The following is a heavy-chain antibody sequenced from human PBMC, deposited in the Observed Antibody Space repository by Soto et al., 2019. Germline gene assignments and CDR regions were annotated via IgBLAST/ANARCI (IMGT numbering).Heavy chain of an antibody. V-gene: IGHV3-48*03. Sequence: EVQLVESGGGLVQPGGSLRLSCAASGFGFSNYEMNWVRQAPGKGLEWVSYITSGGGATIYADSVKGRFTISRDNAKDSLYLQMNSLRVEDTAVYYCASGVCSTSCYIGYWGQGVLVTVSS. CDR3: ASGVCSTSCYIGY. J-gene: IGHJ4*02. CDR1: GFGFSNYE. D-gene: IGHD2-2*01. CDR2: ITSGGGAT.